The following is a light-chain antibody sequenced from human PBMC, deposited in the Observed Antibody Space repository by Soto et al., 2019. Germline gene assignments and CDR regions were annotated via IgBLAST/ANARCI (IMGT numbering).Light chain of an antibody. CDR2: DVN. V-gene: IGLV2-14*03. CDR1: SSDVGGAYNY. CDR3: SAYSTGSTPVL. J-gene: IGLJ2*01. Sequence: QSALTQPASVSGSPGQSITISCTGTSSDVGGAYNYVSWYQHHPGKAPKLIISDVNNRPSGVSDRFSGSKSGNTASLTISGLQAEDEADYYCSAYSTGSTPVLFGGGTKLTVL.